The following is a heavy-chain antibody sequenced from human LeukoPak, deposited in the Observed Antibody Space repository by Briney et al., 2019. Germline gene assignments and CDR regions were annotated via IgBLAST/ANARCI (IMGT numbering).Heavy chain of an antibody. D-gene: IGHD5-12*01. J-gene: IGHJ4*02. CDR1: GFTFSDYF. V-gene: IGHV3-11*04. CDR2: ISTSGSTI. Sequence: GGSLRLSCTSSGFTFSDYFMSWIRQAPGKGLEWVSYISTSGSTIYYTDSVKGRFTISRDNAKNSLYLQMNSLRAEDTAVYYCARDQGYSGYDISQNYWGQGTLVTVSS. CDR3: ARDQGYSGYDISQNY.